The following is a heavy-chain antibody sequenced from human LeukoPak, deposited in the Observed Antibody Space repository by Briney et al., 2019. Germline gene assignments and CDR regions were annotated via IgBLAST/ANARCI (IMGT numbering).Heavy chain of an antibody. J-gene: IGHJ4*02. CDR1: GFTFRSYG. D-gene: IGHD6-13*01. CDR2: ISYDGSNK. CDR3: AKERGAAAGTVYFDY. V-gene: IGHV3-30*18. Sequence: GGSLRLSCAASGFTFRSYGMHWVRQAPGKGLEWVAVISYDGSNKNYGDSVKGRFTISRDNPKKTLYLEMNRLRVEDTAVYYCAKERGAAAGTVYFDYWGQGTLVTVSS.